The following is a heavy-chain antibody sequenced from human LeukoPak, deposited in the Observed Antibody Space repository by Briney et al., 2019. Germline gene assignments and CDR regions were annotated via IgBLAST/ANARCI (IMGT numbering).Heavy chain of an antibody. V-gene: IGHV4-39*02. D-gene: IGHD4-17*01. J-gene: IGHJ3*02. CDR2: IYYSGST. CDR3: ARDYGAEGAFDI. CDR1: GGSISSSSYY. Sequence: SETLFLTCTVSGGSISSSSYYWGWIRQPPGKGLEWIGSIYYSGSTYYNPSLKSRVTISVDTSKNQFSLKLSSVTAADTAVYYCARDYGAEGAFDIWGQGTMVTVSS.